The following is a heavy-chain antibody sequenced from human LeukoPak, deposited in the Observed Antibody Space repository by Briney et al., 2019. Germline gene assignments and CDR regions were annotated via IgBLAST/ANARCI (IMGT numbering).Heavy chain of an antibody. CDR2: INPNRGGT. V-gene: IGHV1-2*02. Sequence: ASVNVSCKASGYTFTGYYMHWVRQAAGQGLEWMGWINPNRGGTNYAQKFQGRVTMTRDTSISTAYIALSRLRSDDTDVYYCARDQGDADYVFQPDYWGQGPLVTVSS. CDR3: ARDQGDADYVFQPDY. D-gene: IGHD3-16*01. CDR1: GYTFTGYY. J-gene: IGHJ4*02.